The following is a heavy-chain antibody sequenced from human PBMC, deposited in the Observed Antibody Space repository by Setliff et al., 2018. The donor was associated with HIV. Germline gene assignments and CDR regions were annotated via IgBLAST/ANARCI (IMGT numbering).Heavy chain of an antibody. CDR2: IRYSGST. CDR1: GGSVSSKSFY. CDR3: ARIVATITCYDY. Sequence: SETLSLTCTVSGGSVSSKSFYWGWIRQPPGKGLEWIGSIRYSGSTYYNPSLKSRVTISVDTSKNQFSLKLSSVTAADSAVYYCARIVATITCYDYWGQGTLVTVSS. D-gene: IGHD5-12*01. J-gene: IGHJ4*02. V-gene: IGHV4-39*07.